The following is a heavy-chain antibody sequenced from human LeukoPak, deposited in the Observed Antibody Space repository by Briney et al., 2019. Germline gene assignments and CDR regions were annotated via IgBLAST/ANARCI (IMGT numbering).Heavy chain of an antibody. CDR3: ARAGDRRCYYDSSGYST. V-gene: IGHV1-69*13. CDR1: GGTFSSYA. D-gene: IGHD3-22*01. Sequence: SVKVSCKASGGTFSSYAISWVRQAPGQGLEWMGGIIPIFGTANYAQKFQGRVTITADESTSTAYMELSSLRSEDTAVYYCARAGDRRCYYDSSGYSTWGQGTLVTVSS. CDR2: IIPIFGTA. J-gene: IGHJ5*02.